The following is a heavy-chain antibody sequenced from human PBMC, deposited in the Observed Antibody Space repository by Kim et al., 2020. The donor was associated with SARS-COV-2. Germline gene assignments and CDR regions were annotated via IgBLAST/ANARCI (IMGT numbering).Heavy chain of an antibody. J-gene: IGHJ4*02. CDR2: TST. Sequence: TSTYYAGSVKGRLTIDRDNAKNSLYLQMNSLGAWDTAVYYCVRGDYRDYWGQGALVTVSS. D-gene: IGHD2-21*01. CDR3: VRGDYRDY. V-gene: IGHV3-21*01.